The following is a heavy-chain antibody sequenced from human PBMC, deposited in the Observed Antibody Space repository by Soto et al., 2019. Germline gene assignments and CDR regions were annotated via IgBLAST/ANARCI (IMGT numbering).Heavy chain of an antibody. V-gene: IGHV2-26*01. D-gene: IGHD6-13*01. CDR1: GFSLSNARMG. CDR2: IFSNDEK. Sequence: QVTLKESGPVLVKPTETLTLTCTVSGFSLSNARMGVSWIRQPPGKALEWLAHIFSNDEKSYSTSLKSRLTISKDTSKSQVVLTMTNMDPVDTATYYCARFLAAAGTPLLYCFDYWGQGTLVTVSS. CDR3: ARFLAAAGTPLLYCFDY. J-gene: IGHJ4*02.